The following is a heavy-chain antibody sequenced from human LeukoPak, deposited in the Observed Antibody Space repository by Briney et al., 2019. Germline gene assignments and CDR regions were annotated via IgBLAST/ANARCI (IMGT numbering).Heavy chain of an antibody. CDR2: IYYSGST. D-gene: IGHD6-13*01. J-gene: IGHJ5*02. CDR1: GGSISSYY. CDR3: ASLTSIAAAGP. Sequence: SETLSLTCTVSGGSISSYYWGWIRQPPGKGLEWIGSIYYSGSTYYNPSLKSRVTISVDTSKNQFSLKLSSVTAADTAVYYCASLTSIAAAGPWGQGTLVTVSS. V-gene: IGHV4-39*07.